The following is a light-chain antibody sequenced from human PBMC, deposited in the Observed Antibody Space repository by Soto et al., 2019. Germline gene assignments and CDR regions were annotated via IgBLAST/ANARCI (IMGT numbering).Light chain of an antibody. J-gene: IGKJ5*01. Sequence: EIVLTQSPATLSLSPGERATLSCRASQSVSSYFAWYQQKAGQAPRLLIYDASNRATGIPARFSGSGSGTDFTLTISSLEPEDFAVYFCQHRSNWPRTFGQGTRLEIK. V-gene: IGKV3-11*01. CDR1: QSVSSY. CDR3: QHRSNWPRT. CDR2: DAS.